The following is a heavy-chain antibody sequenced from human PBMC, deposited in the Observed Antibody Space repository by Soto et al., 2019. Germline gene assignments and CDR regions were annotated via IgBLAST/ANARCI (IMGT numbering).Heavy chain of an antibody. J-gene: IGHJ6*02. CDR1: GGSVSSGSFY. V-gene: IGHV4-61*01. CDR2: FYGSGST. CDR3: AASAPPATNYYYAMDV. D-gene: IGHD5-12*01. Sequence: KPSETVSLTCTVSGGSVSSGSFYWSWIRRPPGKGLEWIGYFYGSGSTNYNPSLRSRVTMSVDTSKNQFSLKLSSVTAADTAVYYCAASAPPATNYYYAMDVWGQGTTVTVSS.